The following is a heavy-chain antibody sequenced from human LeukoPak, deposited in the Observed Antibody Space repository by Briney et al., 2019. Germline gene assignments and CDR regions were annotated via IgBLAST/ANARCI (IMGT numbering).Heavy chain of an antibody. Sequence: GGSLRLSCAASGFTFSNAWMSWVRQAPGKGLEWVGRIKSKTDGGTTDYAAPVKGRFTISRDDSKNTLYLQMNSLKTEDTAVYYCTTVYYYDSSGPLSGGQGTLVTVSS. CDR2: IKSKTDGGTT. J-gene: IGHJ4*02. CDR3: TTVYYYDSSGPLS. D-gene: IGHD3-22*01. V-gene: IGHV3-15*01. CDR1: GFTFSNAW.